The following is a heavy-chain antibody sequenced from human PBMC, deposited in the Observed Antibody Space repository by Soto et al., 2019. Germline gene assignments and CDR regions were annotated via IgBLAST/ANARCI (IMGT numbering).Heavy chain of an antibody. CDR1: GYGITIYD. D-gene: IGHD3-3*01. CDR3: ARIQGITITASLGY. Sequence: ASVKVSWKASGYGITIYDINWVRQATGQGLEWMGWMNPNSGNTGYAQKFQGRVTMTRNTSISTAYMELSSLRSEDTAVYYCARIQGITITASLGYWGQGTLVTVSS. V-gene: IGHV1-8*01. J-gene: IGHJ4*02. CDR2: MNPNSGNT.